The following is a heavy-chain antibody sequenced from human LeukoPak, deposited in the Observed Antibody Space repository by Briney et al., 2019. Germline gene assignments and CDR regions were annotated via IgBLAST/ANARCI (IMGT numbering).Heavy chain of an antibody. J-gene: IGHJ6*03. CDR2: INPSGST. V-gene: IGHV4-34*01. Sequence: SETLSVTCAVYGGSFSGYYWTWIRQSPGKGLKWIGEINPSGSTYYNPSLKSRLTISRDTSKNQFSLRLSSVTAADTAVYYCARGRQEISMILVVMTGVSYYLDVWGKGTTVTVS. D-gene: IGHD3-22*01. CDR1: GGSFSGYY. CDR3: ARGRQEISMILVVMTGVSYYLDV.